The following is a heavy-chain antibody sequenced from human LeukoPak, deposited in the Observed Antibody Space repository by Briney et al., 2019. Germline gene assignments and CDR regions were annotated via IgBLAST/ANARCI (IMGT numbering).Heavy chain of an antibody. V-gene: IGHV1-69*13. CDR3: ARVPWIQLFTPHYYYYMDV. Sequence: SVKVSCKASGGTFSSYAISWVRQAPGQGLEWMGGIIPIFGTANYAQKSQGRVKITADESTSTAYKELSSLRSEDTAVYYCARVPWIQLFTPHYYYYMDVWGKGTTVTVSS. J-gene: IGHJ6*03. D-gene: IGHD5-18*01. CDR2: IIPIFGTA. CDR1: GGTFSSYA.